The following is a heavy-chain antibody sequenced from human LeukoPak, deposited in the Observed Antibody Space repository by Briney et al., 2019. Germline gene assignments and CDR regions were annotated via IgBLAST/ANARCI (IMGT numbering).Heavy chain of an antibody. D-gene: IGHD6-19*01. V-gene: IGHV3-33*01. Sequence: GRSLRLSCAASGFTFSSHGMHWVRQAPGKGLEWVAVIWYDGSNKYYADSVKGRFTISRDNSKNTLYLQMNSLRAEDTAVYYCAREEGDPSSGWYQNWFDPWGQGTLVTVSS. CDR1: GFTFSSHG. CDR2: IWYDGSNK. J-gene: IGHJ5*02. CDR3: AREEGDPSSGWYQNWFDP.